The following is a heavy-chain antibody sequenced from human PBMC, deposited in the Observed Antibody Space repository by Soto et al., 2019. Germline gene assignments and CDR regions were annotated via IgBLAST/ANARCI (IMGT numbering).Heavy chain of an antibody. CDR1: GGSISSGDYY. V-gene: IGHV4-30-4*01. CDR2: IYYSGST. D-gene: IGHD3-3*01. CDR3: ARADYDFWSGYPMDV. J-gene: IGHJ6*02. Sequence: PSETLSLTCTVSGGSISSGDYYWGWIRQPPGKGLEWIGYIYYSGSTYYNPSLKSRVTISVDTSKNQFSLKLSSVTAADTAVYYCARADYDFWSGYPMDVWGQGTTVPVSS.